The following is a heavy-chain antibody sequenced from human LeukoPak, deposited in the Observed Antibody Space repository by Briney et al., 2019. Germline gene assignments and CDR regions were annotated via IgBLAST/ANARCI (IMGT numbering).Heavy chain of an antibody. CDR2: ISGSGGST. V-gene: IGHV3-23*01. CDR1: GFTFSSYG. CDR3: ARTVGYSYGQLDY. D-gene: IGHD5-18*01. J-gene: IGHJ4*02. Sequence: GGSLRLSCAASGFTFSSYGMSWVRQAPGKGLEWVSAISGSGGSTYYADSVKGRFTISRDNAKNSLYLQMNSLRAEDTAVYYCARTVGYSYGQLDYWGQGTLVTVSS.